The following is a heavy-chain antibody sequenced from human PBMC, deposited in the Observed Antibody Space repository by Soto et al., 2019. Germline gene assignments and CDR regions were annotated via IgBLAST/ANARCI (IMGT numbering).Heavy chain of an antibody. V-gene: IGHV4-59*01. Sequence: QVQLQESGPGLVKPSETLSLTCTVSGGSISSYYWSWIRQPPGKGLEWIGYIYYSGSTNYNPSLKSRVTISVDTSKNQFSLKLSSVTAADTAVYYCARIHHPGLGIDYWGQGTLVTVSS. D-gene: IGHD3-10*01. CDR3: ARIHHPGLGIDY. CDR2: IYYSGST. CDR1: GGSISSYY. J-gene: IGHJ4*02.